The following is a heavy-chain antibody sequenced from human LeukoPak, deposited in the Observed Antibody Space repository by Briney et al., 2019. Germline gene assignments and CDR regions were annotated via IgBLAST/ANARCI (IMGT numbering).Heavy chain of an antibody. J-gene: IGHJ3*01. D-gene: IGHD3-16*01. V-gene: IGHV3-23*01. Sequence: QAGGSLRLSCAASGFTFSSYWMHWVRQAPGRGLEWVSVISGSGSNTDYAGSVKGRFTISRDNSKNTLYLQMNSLRAEDTAVYYCAKHPGLREDHPFDFWGQGTMVTVSS. CDR2: ISGSGSNT. CDR1: GFTFSSYW. CDR3: AKHPGLREDHPFDF.